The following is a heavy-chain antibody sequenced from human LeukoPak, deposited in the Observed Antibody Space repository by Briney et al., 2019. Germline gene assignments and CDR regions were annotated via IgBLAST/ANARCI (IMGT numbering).Heavy chain of an antibody. CDR1: GYTFTGYY. CDR3: ARGPIIDIAIVPAADEYYYMDV. Sequence: ASVKVSCKASGYTFTGYYMHWVRQAPGQGLEWMGWINPNSGGTNYAQKLQGRVTMTRDTSISTAYMELSRLRSDDTPVYYCARGPIIDIAIVPAADEYYYMDVWGKGTTVTVSS. D-gene: IGHD2-2*01. CDR2: INPNSGGT. J-gene: IGHJ6*03. V-gene: IGHV1-2*02.